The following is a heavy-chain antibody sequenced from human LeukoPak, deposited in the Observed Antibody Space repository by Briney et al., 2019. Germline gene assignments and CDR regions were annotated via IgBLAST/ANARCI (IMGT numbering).Heavy chain of an antibody. J-gene: IGHJ3*02. D-gene: IGHD3-22*01. Sequence: PGGSLRLSCAASGFTFSSYWMHWVRQAPGKGLVWVSRINSDGSSTSYADSVKGRFTISRDNAKNTLYLQMNSLRAEDTAVYYCATDGSYDSSGYVDAFDIWGQGTMVTVSS. CDR2: INSDGSST. CDR3: ATDGSYDSSGYVDAFDI. CDR1: GFTFSSYW. V-gene: IGHV3-74*01.